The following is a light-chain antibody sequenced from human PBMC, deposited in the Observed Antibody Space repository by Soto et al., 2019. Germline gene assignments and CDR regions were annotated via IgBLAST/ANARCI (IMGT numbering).Light chain of an antibody. CDR1: NSTIGAGFD. J-gene: IGLJ3*02. CDR3: QSSDSSLRRV. V-gene: IGLV1-40*01. CDR2: ANT. Sequence: QSVLTQPPSVSGAPGQRVTITCTGSNSTIGAGFDVHWYQHLPGTAPKLLIFANTNRPSGVPDRFSASKSGTSASLVITGLRADDEADYYCQSSDSSLRRVFGGGTKDTVL.